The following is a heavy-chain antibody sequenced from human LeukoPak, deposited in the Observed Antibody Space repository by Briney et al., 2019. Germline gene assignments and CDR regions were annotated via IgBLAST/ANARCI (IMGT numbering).Heavy chain of an antibody. CDR1: GYTFTSYG. CDR3: ARGWIEMPTVYFDY. V-gene: IGHV1-18*01. D-gene: IGHD5-24*01. CDR2: IRTYNGDT. Sequence: ASVKVSCKASGYTFTSYGISWVRQAPRQRLEWMGWIRTYNGDTKYTEKLQGRVTMTADTSTRTAYMELRSLRSDDTAVYYCARGWIEMPTVYFDYWGQGTLVSVFS. J-gene: IGHJ4*02.